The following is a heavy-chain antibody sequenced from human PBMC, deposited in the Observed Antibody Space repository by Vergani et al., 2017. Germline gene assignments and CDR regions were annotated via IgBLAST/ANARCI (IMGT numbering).Heavy chain of an antibody. CDR2: ISYDGSNK. Sequence: QVQLVESGGGVVQPGRSLRLSCAASGFTFSSYAMHWVRQAPGKGLEWVAVISYDGSNKYYADSVKGRFTSSRDNSKNTLYLQMNSLRAEDTAVYYCARGDCSSTSCYTGSDAFDIWGQGTMVAVAS. V-gene: IGHV3-30*04. CDR3: ARGDCSSTSCYTGSDAFDI. J-gene: IGHJ3*02. CDR1: GFTFSSYA. D-gene: IGHD2-2*02.